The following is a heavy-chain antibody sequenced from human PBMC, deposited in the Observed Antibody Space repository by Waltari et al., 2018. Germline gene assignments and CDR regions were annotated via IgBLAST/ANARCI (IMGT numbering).Heavy chain of an antibody. V-gene: IGHV4-4*09. Sequence: QVQLQESGPGLVKPSETLSLPCAVSGGSGISNYWSWIRQSPGKGLEVIGYIYFNEYTDYNPSLRRRVTISVDTSKNQFSLKLLSVTAADTAIYFCARSTTGVRGANSGWDSWGQGTLVSVSS. CDR3: ARSTTGVRGANSGWDS. CDR1: GGSGISNY. D-gene: IGHD3-10*01. CDR2: IYFNEYT. J-gene: IGHJ4*02.